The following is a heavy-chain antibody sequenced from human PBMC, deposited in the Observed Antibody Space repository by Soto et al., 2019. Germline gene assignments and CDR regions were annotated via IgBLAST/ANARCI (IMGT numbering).Heavy chain of an antibody. J-gene: IGHJ4*02. Sequence: GGSLRLSCAASGFTFSSYAMHWVRQAPGKGLEYVSAISSNGGSTYYANSVKGRFTISRDNSKNTLYLQMGSLRAEDMAVYYCARDHETYYGSGSYYGYFDYWGQGTLVTSPQ. CDR2: ISSNGGST. CDR3: ARDHETYYGSGSYYGYFDY. V-gene: IGHV3-64*01. D-gene: IGHD3-10*01. CDR1: GFTFSSYA.